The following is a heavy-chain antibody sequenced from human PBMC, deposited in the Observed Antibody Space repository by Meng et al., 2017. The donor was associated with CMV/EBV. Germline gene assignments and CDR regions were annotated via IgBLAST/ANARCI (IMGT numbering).Heavy chain of an antibody. CDR1: AFSLRTSGVG. J-gene: IGHJ5*02. V-gene: IGHV2-5*02. CDR2: IYWDDDK. Sequence: KGPGPPLVNPTHTLTLPCTFSAFSLRTSGVGAGWIRQPPGKALEWLALIYWDDDKRYSPSRKSRLTITKDTSKNQVVLTMTNMDPVDTATYYCAHRGRIAAAGTDWFDPWGQGTLVTVSS. CDR3: AHRGRIAAAGTDWFDP. D-gene: IGHD6-13*01.